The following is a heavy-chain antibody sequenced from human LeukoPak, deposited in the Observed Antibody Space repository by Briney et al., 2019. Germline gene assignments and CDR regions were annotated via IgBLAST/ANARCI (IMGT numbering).Heavy chain of an antibody. CDR3: ARTTVTTTGMDY. CDR1: GGSVSGYY. Sequence: SETLSLTCTVSGGSVSGYYWSWIRQPPGKGLEWIGYVYYTGSTNHNPSLKSRVTISVDTSKNQFSLKLSSVTAADTAVYYCARTTVTTTGMDYWGQGTLVTVSS. V-gene: IGHV4-59*02. J-gene: IGHJ4*02. D-gene: IGHD4-17*01. CDR2: VYYTGST.